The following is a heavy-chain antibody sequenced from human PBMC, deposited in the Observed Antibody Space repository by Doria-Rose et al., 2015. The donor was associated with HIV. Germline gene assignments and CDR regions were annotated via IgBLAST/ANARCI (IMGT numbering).Heavy chain of an antibody. CDR3: AKAPIIGPKYYFYMDV. J-gene: IGHJ6*03. CDR1: GFSFESYA. D-gene: IGHD3-3*01. V-gene: IGHV3-9*01. Sequence: VQLVQSGRGLVQPGRSLRLSCVGSGFSFESYAMHWVRLAPGKGLEWVAGISWDSGAKGNADTVEGRFTIARDNAKMSVYLEMRSLRPEDTAFYYCAKAPIIGPKYYFYMDVWGKGTSVTVSS. CDR2: ISWDSGAK.